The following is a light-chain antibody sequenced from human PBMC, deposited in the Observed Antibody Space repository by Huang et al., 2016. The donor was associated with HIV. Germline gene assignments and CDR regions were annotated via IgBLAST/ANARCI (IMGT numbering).Light chain of an antibody. CDR3: QQYCSSPKT. J-gene: IGKJ1*01. CDR1: QSVKNNY. Sequence: EIVLTQSPGTLSLSPGERATLSCRASQSVKNNYLAWYQQKPGQAPRLLIYGASSRATGIPDRFSGSGAGTDFTLTISRLEPEDFAVLYCQQYCSSPKTFGQGTKVEI. V-gene: IGKV3-20*01. CDR2: GAS.